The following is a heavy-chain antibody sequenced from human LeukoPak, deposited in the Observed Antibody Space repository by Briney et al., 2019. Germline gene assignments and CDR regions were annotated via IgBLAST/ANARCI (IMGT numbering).Heavy chain of an antibody. CDR2: ISGSGGST. D-gene: IGHD1-26*01. Sequence: GGSLRLSCAASGFTFSSYAMSWVRQAPGKGLEWVSAISGSGGSTYHADSVKGRFTISRDNSKNTLYLQMNSLRAEDTAVYYCAKFGGTATTASSYYYYYMDVWGKGTTVTISS. CDR3: AKFGGTATTASSYYYYYMDV. J-gene: IGHJ6*03. V-gene: IGHV3-23*01. CDR1: GFTFSSYA.